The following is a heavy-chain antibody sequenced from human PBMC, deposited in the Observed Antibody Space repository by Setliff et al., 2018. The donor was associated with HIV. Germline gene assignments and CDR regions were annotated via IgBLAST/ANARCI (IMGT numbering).Heavy chain of an antibody. CDR2: VYYSGSS. V-gene: IGHV4-39*07. CDR1: GGSISNNSYF. CDR3: ARVQMAYAAFDV. Sequence: PSETLSLTCIVSGGSISNNSYFWGWIRQPPGKGLEWIGNVYYSGSSYYNPSLKSRITIAVDSAKHQFSLKLSSVTAADTAVYYCARVQMAYAAFDVWGQGTMVTVSS. D-gene: IGHD4-17*01. J-gene: IGHJ3*01.